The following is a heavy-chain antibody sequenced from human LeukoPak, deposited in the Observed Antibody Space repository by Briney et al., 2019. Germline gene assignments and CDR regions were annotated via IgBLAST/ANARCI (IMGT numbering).Heavy chain of an antibody. CDR3: ARDLAAADYYFYGMDV. CDR2: INPNSGDT. CDR1: GYIFTGYY. Sequence: ASAKVSCKASGYIFTGYYMHWVRQAPGQGLEWMGWINPNSGDTNYAQKFQGWVTMTRDTSIRTVYMELSRLRSDDTAVYYCARDLAAADYYFYGMDVWGQGTTVTVSS. V-gene: IGHV1-2*04. J-gene: IGHJ6*02. D-gene: IGHD6-19*01.